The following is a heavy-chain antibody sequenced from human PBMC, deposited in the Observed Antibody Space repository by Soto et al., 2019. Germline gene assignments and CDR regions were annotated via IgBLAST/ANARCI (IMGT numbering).Heavy chain of an antibody. Sequence: LSLTCAVSGGSISSSNWWSWVRQPPGKGLEWIGEIYHSGSTNYNPSLKSRVTISVDKSKNQFSLKLSSVTAADTAAYYCARVNGYSYGYDYWGQGTLVTVSS. J-gene: IGHJ4*02. CDR1: GGSISSSNW. D-gene: IGHD5-18*01. CDR2: IYHSGST. CDR3: ARVNGYSYGYDY. V-gene: IGHV4-4*02.